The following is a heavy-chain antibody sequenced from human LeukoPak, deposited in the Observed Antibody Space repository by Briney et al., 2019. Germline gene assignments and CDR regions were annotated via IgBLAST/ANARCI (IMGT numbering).Heavy chain of an antibody. CDR3: ARDRVQQPYDAFDT. CDR1: GFTFSSYG. J-gene: IGHJ3*02. V-gene: IGHV3-33*01. D-gene: IGHD6-13*01. Sequence: GGSLRLSCAASGFTFSSYGMHWVRQAPGKGLEWVAVIWYDGSNKYYADSVKGRFTISRDNSKNTLYLQMNSLRAEDTAVYYCARDRVQQPYDAFDTWGQGTMVTVSS. CDR2: IWYDGSNK.